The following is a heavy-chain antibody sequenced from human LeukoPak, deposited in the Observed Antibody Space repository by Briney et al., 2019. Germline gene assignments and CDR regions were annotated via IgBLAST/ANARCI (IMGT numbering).Heavy chain of an antibody. Sequence: ASVKVSCKASGYTFTSYDINWVRQATGQGLEWMGWMNPNSGNTGYAQKFQGRVTMTTDTSTTTAYMELRSLRSEDTAVYYCARVGTFYYDSSVYYYDYWGQGTLVTVSS. V-gene: IGHV1-8*01. CDR1: GYTFTSYD. J-gene: IGHJ4*02. CDR3: ARVGTFYYDSSVYYYDY. D-gene: IGHD3-22*01. CDR2: MNPNSGNT.